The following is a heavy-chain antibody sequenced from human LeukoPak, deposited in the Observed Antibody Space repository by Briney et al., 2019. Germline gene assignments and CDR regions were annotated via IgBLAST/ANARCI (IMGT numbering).Heavy chain of an antibody. Sequence: PSETLSLTCTVSGGSISSYYWSWIRQPPGKGLEWIGEINHSGSTNYNPSLKSRVTISVDTSKNQFSLKLSSVTAADTAVYYCARMGYCSSTSCLLNGMDVWGQGTTVTVSS. J-gene: IGHJ6*02. CDR1: GGSISSYY. V-gene: IGHV4-34*01. CDR2: INHSGST. D-gene: IGHD2-2*01. CDR3: ARMGYCSSTSCLLNGMDV.